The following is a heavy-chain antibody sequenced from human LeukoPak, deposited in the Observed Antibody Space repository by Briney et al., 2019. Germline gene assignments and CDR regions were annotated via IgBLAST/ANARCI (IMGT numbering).Heavy chain of an antibody. D-gene: IGHD6-19*01. CDR2: INPNSGGT. V-gene: IGHV1-2*06. J-gene: IGHJ4*02. CDR1: GYTFTVYY. CDR3: ARDLEQWVVFDY. Sequence: ASVKVSCKASGYTFTVYYMHWVRQAPGQGLEWMGRINPNSGGTDYAQMFQGRVTMTRDTSISTAYMELSRLRSDDTAVYYCARDLEQWVVFDYWGQGTLVTVSS.